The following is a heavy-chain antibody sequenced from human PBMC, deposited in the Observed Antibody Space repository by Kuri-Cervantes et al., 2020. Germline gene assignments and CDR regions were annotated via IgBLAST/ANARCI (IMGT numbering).Heavy chain of an antibody. V-gene: IGHV4-61*02. CDR3: SRDRSKRITIFGVVTVYWDFDH. D-gene: IGHD3-3*01. J-gene: IGHJ2*01. CDR1: GGSISSCSYY. CDR2: IYTSGST. Sequence: SETLSLTCTVSGGSISSCSYYWTWVRQPAGKGLEWIGRIYTSGSTNYNPYLKSRVTISVDTSKNQFSLKLSSVTAADKTVYYCSRDRSKRITIFGVVTVYWDFDHWGRGTLVTVSS.